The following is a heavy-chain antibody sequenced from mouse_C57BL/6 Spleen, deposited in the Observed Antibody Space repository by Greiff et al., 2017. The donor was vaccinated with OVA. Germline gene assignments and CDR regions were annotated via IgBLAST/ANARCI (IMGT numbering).Heavy chain of an antibody. CDR2: IDPEDGET. CDR3: APYNNYGSSPFDY. CDR1: GFNITDYY. V-gene: IGHV14-2*01. D-gene: IGHD1-1*01. J-gene: IGHJ2*01. Sequence: EVQLQQSGAELVKPGASVKLSCTASGFNITDYYMHWVKQRTEQGLEWIGRIDPEDGETKYAPKFQGKATITADTSSNTAYLQLSSLTSEDTAVYYCAPYNNYGSSPFDYWGQGTTLTVSS.